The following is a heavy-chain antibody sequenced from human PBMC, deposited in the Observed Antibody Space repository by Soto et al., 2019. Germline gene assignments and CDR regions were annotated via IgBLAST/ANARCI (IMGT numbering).Heavy chain of an antibody. CDR2: IKYDGSST. Sequence: EVQLVESGGRLVQPGGSLRLSCAASGFTFSRDWMHWVRQAPGKGLVWVSRIKYDGSSTNYADSVKGRFTISRDNAKNTVYLQMNSLRDEDTAVYYCARGAFGNYYVDYWGQGALVTVAS. CDR3: ARGAFGNYYVDY. CDR1: GFTFSRDW. J-gene: IGHJ4*02. V-gene: IGHV3-74*01. D-gene: IGHD3-10*01.